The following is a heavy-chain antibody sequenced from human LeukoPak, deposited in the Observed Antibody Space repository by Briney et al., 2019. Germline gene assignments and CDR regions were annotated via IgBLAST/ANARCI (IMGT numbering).Heavy chain of an antibody. D-gene: IGHD3-10*01. V-gene: IGHV4-59*08. CDR1: GGSISSYY. Sequence: SETLSLTCTVSGGSISSYYWSWIRQPPGKGLEWIGYIYYSGSTNYNPSLKSRVTISVDTSKNQFSLKLSSVTAADTAVYYCARAEGVSSGWYHHWGQGTLVTVSS. CDR2: IYYSGST. CDR3: ARAEGVSSGWYHH. J-gene: IGHJ5*02.